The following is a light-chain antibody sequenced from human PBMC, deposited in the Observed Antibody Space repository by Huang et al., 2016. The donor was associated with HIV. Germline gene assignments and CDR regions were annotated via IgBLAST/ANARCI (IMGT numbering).Light chain of an antibody. CDR3: QQRDNWHWP. J-gene: IGKJ1*01. CDR2: DTS. V-gene: IGKV3-11*01. CDR1: QRVSSY. Sequence: DIVLTQSPATLSLSPGERATLSCRASQRVSSYLAWYQQKPGQAPRIVIYDTSNRAAGIPARFSGSGSGTDFTLTISSLEPEDFAVYYCQQRDNWHWPFGQGTKVEIK.